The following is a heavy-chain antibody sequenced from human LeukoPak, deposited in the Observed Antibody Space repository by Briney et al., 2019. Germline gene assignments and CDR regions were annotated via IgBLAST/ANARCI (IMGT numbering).Heavy chain of an antibody. V-gene: IGHV3-21*01. CDR2: ILSSGDSM. Sequence: GGSLRLSCVASGFTFNTYTMIWVRQAPRKWLECVASILSSGDSMYYADSVKGRFTVSRDNAKKTLHLQMNSLRAEDTAVYYCAVNSGHEHVGGYWGQGILVTVSP. J-gene: IGHJ1*01. D-gene: IGHD5-12*01. CDR3: AVNSGHEHVGGY. CDR1: GFTFNTYT.